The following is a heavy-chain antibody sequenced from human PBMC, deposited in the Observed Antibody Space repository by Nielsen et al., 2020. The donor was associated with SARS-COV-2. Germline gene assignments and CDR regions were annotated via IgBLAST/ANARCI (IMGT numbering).Heavy chain of an antibody. Sequence: GESLKISCAASGFTFGDAIIHWVRQAPGKGLEWVGRIRSKANNYETSYAASVRGRFTISRDESESKAYLQMNSLKTEDTAVYFCKHYYDMDVWGQGTTVTVFS. J-gene: IGHJ6*02. V-gene: IGHV3-73*01. CDR1: GFTFGDAI. CDR2: IRSKANNYET. CDR3: KHYYDMDV.